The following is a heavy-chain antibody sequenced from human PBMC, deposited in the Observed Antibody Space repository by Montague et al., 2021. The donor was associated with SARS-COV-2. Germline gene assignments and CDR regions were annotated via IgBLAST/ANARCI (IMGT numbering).Heavy chain of an antibody. Sequence: SGTLSLTCTVSGGSISSYFWSWIRQSPGKGLEWIGYFYHSGGTKYNPSLKSRVTISGDTSKNQFSLKLSSVTTADTAVYYCARSGAVPMDWGQGTLVTVSS. CDR2: FYHSGGT. V-gene: IGHV4-59*13. D-gene: IGHD3-10*01. CDR3: ARSGAVPMD. J-gene: IGHJ4*02. CDR1: GGSISSYF.